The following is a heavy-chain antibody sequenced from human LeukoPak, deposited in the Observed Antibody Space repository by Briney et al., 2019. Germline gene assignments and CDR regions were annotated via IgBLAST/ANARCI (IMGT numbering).Heavy chain of an antibody. Sequence: ASVKVPCKASGGTFSSYAISWVRQAPGQGLEWMGRIIPILGIANYAQKFQGRVTITADKSTSTAYMELSSLRPEDTAVYYCARDIPSLLWFGELLGWYFDLWGRGTLVTVSS. CDR1: GGTFSSYA. CDR2: IIPILGIA. J-gene: IGHJ2*01. D-gene: IGHD3-10*01. CDR3: ARDIPSLLWFGELLGWYFDL. V-gene: IGHV1-69*04.